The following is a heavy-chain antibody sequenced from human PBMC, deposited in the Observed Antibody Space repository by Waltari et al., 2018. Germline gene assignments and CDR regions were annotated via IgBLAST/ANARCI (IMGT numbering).Heavy chain of an antibody. CDR2: INHSGST. D-gene: IGHD3-10*01. V-gene: IGHV4-34*01. CDR1: GGSFSGYY. J-gene: IGHJ4*02. Sequence: QVQLQQWGAGLLKPSETLSLTCAVYGGSFSGYYWSWIRQPPGKGLEWIGEINHSGSTNYNPSLKNRVTISVDTSKNQFSLKLSSVTAADTAVYYCARVSPLVRGVLDYWGQGTLVTVSS. CDR3: ARVSPLVRGVLDY.